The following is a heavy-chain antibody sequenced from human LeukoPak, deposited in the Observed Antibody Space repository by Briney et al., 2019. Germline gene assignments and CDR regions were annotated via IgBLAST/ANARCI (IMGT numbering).Heavy chain of an antibody. J-gene: IGHJ2*01. CDR1: GGSISSSSYY. V-gene: IGHV4-39*07. CDR3: AREVCSSTSCPIDY. D-gene: IGHD2-2*01. CDR2: IYYSGST. Sequence: SETLSLTCTVSGGSISSSSYYWGWIRQPPGKGLEWIGSIYYSGSTYYNPSLKSRVTISVDTSKNQFSLKLSSVTAADTAVYYCAREVCSSTSCPIDYWGRGTLVTVS.